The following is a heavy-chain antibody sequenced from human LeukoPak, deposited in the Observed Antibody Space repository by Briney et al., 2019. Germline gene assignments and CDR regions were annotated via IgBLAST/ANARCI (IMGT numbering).Heavy chain of an antibody. CDR1: GFTFRKAW. J-gene: IGHJ4*02. Sequence: GGFLRLACAASGFTFRKAWMNWVRPAPGKGLEWVGRIKNRTEGGTTDYAAPVKGRFTISRDDSRNMVFLHMNSLNTGDTAVYFCAAGSGAPGYWGRGTLVTVSS. D-gene: IGHD3-10*01. CDR3: AAGSGAPGY. CDR2: IKNRTEGGTT. V-gene: IGHV3-15*01.